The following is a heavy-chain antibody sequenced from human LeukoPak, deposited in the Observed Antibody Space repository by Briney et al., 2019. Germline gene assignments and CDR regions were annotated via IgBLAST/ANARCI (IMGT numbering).Heavy chain of an antibody. CDR2: IYYSGST. CDR3: ARLSNSGWANFDY. V-gene: IGHV4-59*08. CDR1: GGSISNYY. D-gene: IGHD6-19*01. J-gene: IGHJ4*02. Sequence: SETLSLTCTVSGGSISNYYWSWIRQPPGKGLEWIGYIYYSGSTNYSPSLKSRVTISIDTSQNQFSLKLSSVTAADTAVYYCARLSNSGWANFDYWGQGTLVTVSS.